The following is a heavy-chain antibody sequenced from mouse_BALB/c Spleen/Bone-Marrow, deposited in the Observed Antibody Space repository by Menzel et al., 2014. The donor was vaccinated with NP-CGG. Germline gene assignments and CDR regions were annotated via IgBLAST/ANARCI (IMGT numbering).Heavy chain of an antibody. D-gene: IGHD2-4*01. CDR3: ARGYDHGFAY. Sequence: EVKLMESGGGLVQPGGSRKLSCAASGFTFSSFGMHWVRQAPEKGLEWVAYISSGSSTIYYADTVKGRFTISRDNPKNTLFLQMTSLRSEDTAMYYCARGYDHGFAYWGQGTLVTVSA. CDR2: ISSGSSTI. CDR1: GFTFSSFG. J-gene: IGHJ3*01. V-gene: IGHV5-17*02.